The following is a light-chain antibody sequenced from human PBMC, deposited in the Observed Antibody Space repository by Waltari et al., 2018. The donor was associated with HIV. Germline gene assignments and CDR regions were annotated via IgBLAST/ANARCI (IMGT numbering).Light chain of an antibody. CDR3: SSYAGSNTFV. CDR1: SSDVGGYNY. Sequence: QSALTQPPSASGSPGQSVTISCTGTSSDVGGYNYVSWYQQHPDKAPKLMIYEVTKRPSGGPDRFSGSKSGNTASLTISGLQAEDEADYYCSSYAGSNTFVFGTGTKVTVL. CDR2: EVT. V-gene: IGLV2-8*01. J-gene: IGLJ1*01.